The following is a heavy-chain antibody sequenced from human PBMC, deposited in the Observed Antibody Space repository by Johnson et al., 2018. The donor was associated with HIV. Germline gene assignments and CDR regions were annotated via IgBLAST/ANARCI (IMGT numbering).Heavy chain of an antibody. V-gene: IGHV3-30*19. D-gene: IGHD3-22*01. J-gene: IGHJ3*02. CDR2: ISYDGSNK. Sequence: VQLVESGGGVVQPGGSLRLSCAASGFTFSSYGMHWVRQAPGKGLEWVAVISYDGSNKYYADSVKGRFTISRDNSKNTLYLQMNSLRAEDTAVYYCARDRPIAPFDIWGQGTMVTVSS. CDR3: ARDRPIAPFDI. CDR1: GFTFSSYG.